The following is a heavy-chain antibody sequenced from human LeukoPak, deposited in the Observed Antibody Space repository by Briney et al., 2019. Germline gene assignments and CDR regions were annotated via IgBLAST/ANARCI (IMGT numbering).Heavy chain of an antibody. CDR2: IYYSGST. Sequence: PSETLSLTCTVSGGSISSSSYYWGWIRHPPWKGLESIVRIYYSGSTYYSPSLKSRITISVDTSKNQFSLKMSSVNAADTALYYCTRQYSSGRGDFDYWGQGTLVTVSS. V-gene: IGHV4-39*01. CDR1: GGSISSSSYY. CDR3: TRQYSSGRGDFDY. D-gene: IGHD6-19*01. J-gene: IGHJ4*02.